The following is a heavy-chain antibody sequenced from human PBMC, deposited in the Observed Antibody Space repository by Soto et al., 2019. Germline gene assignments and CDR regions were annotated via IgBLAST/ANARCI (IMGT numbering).Heavy chain of an antibody. Sequence: QVHLVESGGGVVQPGTSLTLTCTASGFTFRSSGMHWVRQAPGKGLEWLAFLAYDGSQKFYADSVKGRFSISRDNTKNTLYLHMSRLTAEDTAIYYCAIVRVTDSPLDHWGPGTLVTASS. D-gene: IGHD2-21*02. V-gene: IGHV3-30*03. CDR3: AIVRVTDSPLDH. J-gene: IGHJ4*02. CDR1: GFTFRSSG. CDR2: LAYDGSQK.